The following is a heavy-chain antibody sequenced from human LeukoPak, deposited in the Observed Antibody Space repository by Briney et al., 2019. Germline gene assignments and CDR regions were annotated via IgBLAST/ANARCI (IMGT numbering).Heavy chain of an antibody. J-gene: IGHJ3*02. CDR2: NYPHGDP. Sequence: GGSLRLSCTTSGFTFKNYAMTCVRHAPGKGLEWVSANYPHGDPHYADSVKGRFTVSRDNSKNSLYMQMETLRAADTALYYCARAKLEPAGTGAFDIWGPGTVVTVSS. CDR3: ARAKLEPAGTGAFDI. CDR1: GFTFKNYA. D-gene: IGHD6-19*01. V-gene: IGHV3-23*01.